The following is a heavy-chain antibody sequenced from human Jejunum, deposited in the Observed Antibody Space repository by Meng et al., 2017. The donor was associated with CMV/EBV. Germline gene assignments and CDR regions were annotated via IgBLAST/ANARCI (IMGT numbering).Heavy chain of an antibody. CDR1: GFTFSTYW. D-gene: IGHD2-2*01. V-gene: IGHV3-74*01. J-gene: IGHJ4*01. CDR2: MNSDGSTT. Sequence: EVQLVESGGGLFHLGGSLRLSCAASGFTFSTYWMPWVRQGAGVGLVWVSRMNSDGSTTDYADSVKGRFTISRDNAKNTLYLQMNSLRVDDTAVYYCATAGQYRLDNWGHGTLVTVSS. CDR3: ATAGQYRLDN.